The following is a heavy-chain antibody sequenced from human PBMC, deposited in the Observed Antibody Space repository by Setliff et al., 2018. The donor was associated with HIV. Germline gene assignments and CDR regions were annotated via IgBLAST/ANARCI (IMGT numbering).Heavy chain of an antibody. CDR3: ASSQFFDY. J-gene: IGHJ4*02. CDR1: GYSISSGYY. Sequence: SETLSLTCAVSGYSISSGYYWGWIRQPPGKGLEWVGSIYHSGTTYYNPSLKSRVTISVDTSKNQFSLKLSSVTAADTAVYYCASSQFFDYWGQGTLVTAPQ. CDR2: IYHSGTT. V-gene: IGHV4-38-2*01.